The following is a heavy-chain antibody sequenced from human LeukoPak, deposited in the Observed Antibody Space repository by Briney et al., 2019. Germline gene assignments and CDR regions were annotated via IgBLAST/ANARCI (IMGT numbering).Heavy chain of an antibody. CDR3: AREAFTTVTSATDAFDI. CDR1: GYTITDHY. D-gene: IGHD4-17*01. V-gene: IGHV1-2*02. J-gene: IGHJ3*02. CDR2: INPNSGGT. Sequence: ASVKVSCKASGYTITDHYIHWVRQAPGQGLEWMGWINPNSGGTNSAQKFQGRVTMTRDTSISTAYMELSRLRSDDTAVYYCAREAFTTVTSATDAFDIWGQGTMVTVS.